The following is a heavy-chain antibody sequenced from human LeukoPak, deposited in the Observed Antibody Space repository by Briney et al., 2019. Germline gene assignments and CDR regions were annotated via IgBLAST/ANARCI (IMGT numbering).Heavy chain of an antibody. D-gene: IGHD3-16*01. CDR3: ASSNHQDYDYVWGSYTSDAFDI. J-gene: IGHJ3*02. CDR2: INHSGST. V-gene: IGHV4-34*01. CDR1: GGSFSGYY. Sequence: PSETLSLTCAVYGGSFSGYYWSWIRQPPGKGLEWIGEINHSGSTNYNPSLKSRVTISVDTSKNQFSLKLSSVTAADTAVYYCASSNHQDYDYVWGSYTSDAFDIWGQGTMVTVSS.